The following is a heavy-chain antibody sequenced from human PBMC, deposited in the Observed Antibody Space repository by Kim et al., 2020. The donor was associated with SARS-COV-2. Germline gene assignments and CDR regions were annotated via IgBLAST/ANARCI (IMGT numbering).Heavy chain of an antibody. Sequence: SETLSLTCTVSGGSISSSSYYWGWIRQPPGKGLEWIGSIYYSGSTYYNSSLKSRVTISVDTSKNQFSLKLSSVTAADTAVYYCASVPNWVIWCVATWGQGTPFTVSP. D-gene: IGHD7-27*01. V-gene: IGHV4-39*01. CDR2: IYYSGST. J-gene: IGHJ5*02. CDR3: ASVPNWVIWCVAT. CDR1: GGSISSSSYY.